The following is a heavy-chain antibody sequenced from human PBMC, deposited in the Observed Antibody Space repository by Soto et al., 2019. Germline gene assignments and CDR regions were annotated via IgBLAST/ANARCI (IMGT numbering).Heavy chain of an antibody. CDR3: ARSVDP. J-gene: IGHJ5*02. CDR1: GGSISSGGYY. CDR2: IFYSGTT. V-gene: IGHV4-31*03. Sequence: QVQLQESGPGLVKPSQTLSLTCTVSGGSISSGGYYWSWIRQHPGKGLEWIGYIFYSGTTYYNPPLKMRVTISVDTSKNQCSMRLSSVTASDTAVYDCARSVDPWGQGDLVTDSS.